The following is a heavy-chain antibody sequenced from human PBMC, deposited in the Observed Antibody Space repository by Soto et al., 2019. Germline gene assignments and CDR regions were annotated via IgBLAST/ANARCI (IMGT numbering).Heavy chain of an antibody. CDR2: TNHSGST. D-gene: IGHD6-19*01. Sequence: SETLSLTCAVYGGSFSGYYWSWIRQPPGKGLEWIGETNHSGSTNYNPSLKSRVTISVDTSKNQFSLKLSSVTAADTAVYYCAREYSGALGAFDIWGQGTMVTVSS. V-gene: IGHV4-34*01. J-gene: IGHJ3*02. CDR3: AREYSGALGAFDI. CDR1: GGSFSGYY.